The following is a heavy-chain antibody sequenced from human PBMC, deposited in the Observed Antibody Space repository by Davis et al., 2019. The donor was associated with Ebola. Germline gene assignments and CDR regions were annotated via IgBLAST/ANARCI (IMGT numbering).Heavy chain of an antibody. J-gene: IGHJ4*02. CDR1: GGSISSYY. V-gene: IGHV4-59*01. CDR3: ARGPYYDILTGYSRGRIWFDY. D-gene: IGHD3-9*01. CDR2: IYYSGST. Sequence: MPGGSLRLSCTVSGGSISSYYWSWIRQPPGKGLEWIGYIYYSGSTNYNPSLKSRVTISVDTSKNQFSLKLSSVTAADTAVYYCARGPYYDILTGYSRGRIWFDYWGQGTLVTVSS.